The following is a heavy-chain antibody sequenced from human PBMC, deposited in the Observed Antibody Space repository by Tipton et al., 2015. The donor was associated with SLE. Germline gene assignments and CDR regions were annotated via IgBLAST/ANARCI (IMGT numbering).Heavy chain of an antibody. D-gene: IGHD7-27*01. CDR1: GFSFSSYG. V-gene: IGHV3-33*06. CDR3: ANALGL. CDR2: MWFDVSKK. Sequence: SLRLSCTASGFSFSSYGMHWVRQAPGKGLEWVAVMWFDVSKKYYADSVKGRFTISRDNSKNTLDLQMNSLRAEDTAVYYCANALGLWGQGTLVTVSS. J-gene: IGHJ4*02.